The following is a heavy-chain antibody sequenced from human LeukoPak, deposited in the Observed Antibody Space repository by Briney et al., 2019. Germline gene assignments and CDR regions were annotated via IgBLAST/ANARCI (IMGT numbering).Heavy chain of an antibody. D-gene: IGHD3-22*01. CDR1: GFTFSSYG. V-gene: IGHV3-30*02. CDR3: AKDLDYYDPYYFDY. CDR2: IRYDGSNK. Sequence: PGGSLRLSCAASGFTFSSYGMHWVRQAPGKGLQWVAFIRYDGSNKYYADSVKGRFTISRDNSKNTLYLQMNSLRAEDTAVYYCAKDLDYYDPYYFDYWGQGTLVTVSS. J-gene: IGHJ4*02.